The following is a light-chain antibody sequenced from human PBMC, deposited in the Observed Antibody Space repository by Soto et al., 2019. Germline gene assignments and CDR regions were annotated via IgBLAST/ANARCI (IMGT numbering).Light chain of an antibody. CDR2: SNN. CDR3: AAWDDSLDAVI. J-gene: IGLJ2*01. Sequence: QSVLTQPPSASGTPGQRVTISCSGSTSNIGGNTVNWYQQLPGTAPKLLIYSNNQRPSGVPDRFYGSQSGTSASLAISRLQSEDEATYYCAAWDDSLDAVIFGGGTKLTVL. V-gene: IGLV1-44*01. CDR1: TSNIGGNT.